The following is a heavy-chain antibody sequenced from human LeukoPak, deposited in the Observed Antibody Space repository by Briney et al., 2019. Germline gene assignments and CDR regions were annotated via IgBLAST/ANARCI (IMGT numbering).Heavy chain of an antibody. D-gene: IGHD5-24*01. CDR2: IYHSGST. V-gene: IGHV4-4*02. J-gene: IGHJ4*02. CDR3: AKDRGGMATFTRPRGQIDY. CDR1: GGSISSSNW. Sequence: SETLSLTCAVSGGSISSSNWWSWVRQPPGKGLEWTGEIYHSGSTNYKPSLKSRVTISVDKSKNQFSLKLSSVTAADTAVYYCAKDRGGMATFTRPRGQIDYWGQGTLVTVSS.